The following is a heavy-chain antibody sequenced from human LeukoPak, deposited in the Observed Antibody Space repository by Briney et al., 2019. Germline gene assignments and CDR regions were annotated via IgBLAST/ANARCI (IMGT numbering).Heavy chain of an antibody. Sequence: GGSLRLSCAASGFTFSTYAMSWVRQAPGKGLEWVANIKQDGSEKYYVDSVKGRFTISRDNAKNSLYLQMNSLRAEDTAVYYCARERAYDFWSGYQLDYWGQGTLVTVSS. V-gene: IGHV3-7*01. CDR3: ARERAYDFWSGYQLDY. D-gene: IGHD3-3*01. CDR1: GFTFSTYA. J-gene: IGHJ4*02. CDR2: IKQDGSEK.